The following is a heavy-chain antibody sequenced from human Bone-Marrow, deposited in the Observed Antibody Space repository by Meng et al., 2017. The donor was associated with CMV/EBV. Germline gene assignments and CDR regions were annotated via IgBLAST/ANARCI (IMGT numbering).Heavy chain of an antibody. D-gene: IGHD5-24*01. CDR3: ARDLVGYNTIDY. J-gene: IGHJ4*02. CDR1: GFTFSSYW. CDR2: ISSSDDSI. V-gene: IGHV3-21*01. Sequence: GGSLRLSCAASGFTFSSYWMSWVRQAPGKGLEWLSSISSSDDSIYYADSVKGRFTISRDNAKNSLYLQMNSLRAEDTAVYYCARDLVGYNTIDYWGQGTLVTVSS.